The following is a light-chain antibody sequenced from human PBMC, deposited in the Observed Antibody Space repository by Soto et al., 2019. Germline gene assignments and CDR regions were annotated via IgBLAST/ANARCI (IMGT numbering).Light chain of an antibody. CDR1: SSDVGSYNL. CDR3: CSYAGSTFYV. CDR2: EGS. Sequence: QSALTQPASVSGSPGQSITISCTGTSSDVGSYNLVSWYQQHPDKAPKLMIYEGSKRPSGVSNRFSGSKSGNTASLTISGLQAEDEADYYCCSYAGSTFYVFGTGTKLTVL. J-gene: IGLJ1*01. V-gene: IGLV2-23*01.